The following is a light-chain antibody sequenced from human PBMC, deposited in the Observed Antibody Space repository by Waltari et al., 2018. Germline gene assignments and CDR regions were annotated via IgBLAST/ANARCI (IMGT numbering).Light chain of an antibody. V-gene: IGLV1-40*01. CDR3: QSFDMSLSGSPV. Sequence: QSVLTQPPSVSGAPGQRVTIPCTGSSSHVGSGYNVNWYQHLPGTAPKRLIYGDSNRPSGVPDRFSGSKSGTSASLAITGLQAEDEALYYCQSFDMSLSGSPVFGGGTKLTVL. CDR2: GDS. CDR1: SSHVGSGYN. J-gene: IGLJ2*01.